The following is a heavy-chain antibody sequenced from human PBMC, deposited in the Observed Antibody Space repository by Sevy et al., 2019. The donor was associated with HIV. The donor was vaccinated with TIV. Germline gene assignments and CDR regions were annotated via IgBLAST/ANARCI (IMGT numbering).Heavy chain of an antibody. J-gene: IGHJ3*02. Sequence: GGSLRLSCAASGFTFSSYWMSWVRQAPGKGLEWVANIKQDGSEKYYVDSVKGRFTISRDDAKNSLYLQMNSLRAEDTAVYYCASGSSSWIDAFDICGQGTMVTVSS. CDR1: GFTFSSYW. D-gene: IGHD6-13*01. V-gene: IGHV3-7*03. CDR3: ASGSSSWIDAFDI. CDR2: IKQDGSEK.